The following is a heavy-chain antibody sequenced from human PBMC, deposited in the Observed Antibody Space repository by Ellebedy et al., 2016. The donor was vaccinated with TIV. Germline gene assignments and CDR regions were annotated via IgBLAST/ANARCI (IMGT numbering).Heavy chain of an antibody. V-gene: IGHV6-1*01. CDR1: GDSVSSNSAA. CDR3: ARDLVGSSWYPDFNAFDI. Sequence: SETLSLTCAISGDSVSSNSAAWNWIRQSPSRGLEWLGRTYYRSKWYNDYAVSVKSRITINPDTSKNQFSLQLNSVTPEDTAVYYCARDLVGSSWYPDFNAFDIWGQGTMVTVSS. CDR2: TYYRSKWYN. J-gene: IGHJ3*02. D-gene: IGHD6-13*01.